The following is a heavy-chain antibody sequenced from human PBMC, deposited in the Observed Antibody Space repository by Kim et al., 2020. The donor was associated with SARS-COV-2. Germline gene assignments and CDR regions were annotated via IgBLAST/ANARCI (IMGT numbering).Heavy chain of an antibody. D-gene: IGHD6-13*01. Sequence: GGSLRLSCAASGFTFSSYWMSWVRQAPGKGLEWVANIKQDGSEKYYVDSVKGRFTISRDNAKNSLYLQMNSLRAEDTAVYYCARDRSDSSSWKSPFPLYYYYYGMDVWGQGTTVTVSS. V-gene: IGHV3-7*01. J-gene: IGHJ6*02. CDR3: ARDRSDSSSWKSPFPLYYYYYGMDV. CDR1: GFTFSSYW. CDR2: IKQDGSEK.